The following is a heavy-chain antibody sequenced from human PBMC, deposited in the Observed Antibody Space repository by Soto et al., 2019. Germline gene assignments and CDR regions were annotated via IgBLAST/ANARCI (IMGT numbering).Heavy chain of an antibody. D-gene: IGHD6-13*01. CDR3: LGAAAGRLGPDPTDY. CDR1: GFTFSSYS. CDR2: ISSSSSYI. Sequence: EVQLVESGGGLVKPGGSLRLSCAASGFTFSSYSMNWVRQAPGKGLEWVSSISSSSSYIYYADSVKGRFTISRDNAKNSLYLQMNSLRAEDTAVYYCLGAAAGRLGPDPTDYWGQGTLVTVSS. V-gene: IGHV3-21*01. J-gene: IGHJ4*02.